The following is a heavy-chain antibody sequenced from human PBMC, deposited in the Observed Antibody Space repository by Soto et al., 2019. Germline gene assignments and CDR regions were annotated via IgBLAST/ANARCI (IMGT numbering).Heavy chain of an antibody. CDR1: GGSISSSNW. D-gene: IGHD3-22*01. CDR3: ASIFAGGSYYYDSSGFDY. V-gene: IGHV4-4*02. CDR2: IYHSGST. Sequence: SETLSLTCAVSGGSISSSNWWSWVRQPPGKGLEWIGEIYHSGSTNYNPSLKSRVTISVDKSKNQFSLKLSSVTAADTAVYYCASIFAGGSYYYDSSGFDYWGQGTLVTVSS. J-gene: IGHJ4*02.